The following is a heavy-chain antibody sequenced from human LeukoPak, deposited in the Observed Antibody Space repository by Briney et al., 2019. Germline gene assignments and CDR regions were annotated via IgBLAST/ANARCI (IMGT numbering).Heavy chain of an antibody. J-gene: IGHJ5*02. CDR3: TSLSSIAARSFDP. V-gene: IGHV3-73*01. CDR2: IRSKANSYAT. Sequence: PGGSLRLSCAASGFTFSGSAMHWVRQASGKGLEWVGRIRSKANSYATAYAASVKGRFTISRDDSKNTAYLQMNSLKTEDTAVYYCTSLSSIAARSFDPWGQGTLVTVSS. D-gene: IGHD6-6*01. CDR1: GFTFSGSA.